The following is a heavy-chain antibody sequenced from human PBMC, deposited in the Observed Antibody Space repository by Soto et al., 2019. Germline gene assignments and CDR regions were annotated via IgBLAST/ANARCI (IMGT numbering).Heavy chain of an antibody. D-gene: IGHD3-22*01. CDR3: AKDRGSSGYYPYYYYGMDV. V-gene: IGHV3-33*06. Sequence: PGGSLRLSCAASGFTFSSYGMHWVRQAPGKGLEWVAVIWYDGSNKYYADSVKGRFTISRDNSKNTLYLQMNSLRAEDTAVYYCAKDRGSSGYYPYYYYGMDVWGQGTTVTVSS. CDR1: GFTFSSYG. CDR2: IWYDGSNK. J-gene: IGHJ6*02.